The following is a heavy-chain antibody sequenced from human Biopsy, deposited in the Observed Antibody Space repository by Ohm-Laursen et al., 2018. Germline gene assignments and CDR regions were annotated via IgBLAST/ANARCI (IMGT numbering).Heavy chain of an antibody. V-gene: IGHV4-59*01. J-gene: IGHJ4*02. D-gene: IGHD1-26*01. CDR2: IYYSGST. CDR1: GGSIGSFF. CDR3: ARVGAGAPSIDYFDY. Sequence: TLSLTCTVSGGSIGSFFWSWIRQPPGQGLEWIGDIYYSGSTNYNPSLRSRVTISVDRSKNQLSLELSSVTAADTAVYYCARVGAGAPSIDYFDYWGQGALVTVSS.